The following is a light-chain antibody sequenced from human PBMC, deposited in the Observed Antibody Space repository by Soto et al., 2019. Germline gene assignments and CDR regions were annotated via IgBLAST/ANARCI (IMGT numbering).Light chain of an antibody. Sequence: IKLTQSPSSLSASVGDGVTITCRASQDSTKYLAWYQQKPGKAPKIMIYDASTLHSGVPSRFSGSGSGTDFTLTISGLQPEDVATYYCQQLSSYPSTLGGGTKVDIK. CDR1: QDSTKY. CDR3: QQLSSYPST. CDR2: DAS. V-gene: IGKV1-9*01. J-gene: IGKJ4*01.